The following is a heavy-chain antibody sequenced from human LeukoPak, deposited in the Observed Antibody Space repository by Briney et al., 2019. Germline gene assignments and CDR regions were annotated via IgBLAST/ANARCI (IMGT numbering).Heavy chain of an antibody. CDR1: GGTFTSYA. J-gene: IGHJ4*02. V-gene: IGHV1-69*13. CDR3: ARDLGRKKTYYFDY. Sequence: GASVKVSCKASGGTFTSYAISWVRQAPGQGLEWMGGIIPIFGTANYAQKFQGRVTITADESTSTAYMELSSLRSEDTAVYYCARDLGRKKTYYFDYWGQGTLVTVSS. CDR2: IIPIFGTA.